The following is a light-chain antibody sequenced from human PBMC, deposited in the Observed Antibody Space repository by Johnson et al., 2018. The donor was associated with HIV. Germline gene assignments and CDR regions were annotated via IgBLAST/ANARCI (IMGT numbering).Light chain of an antibody. V-gene: IGLV1-51*01. CDR3: GTWGGV. CDR2: DNS. CDR1: RSNIGDNF. Sequence: QSVLTQPPSVSAAPGQKVTISCSGNRSNIGDNFVSWYQHLPGTAPKLLVYDNSKRPSGIPDRFSGSKSGTSATLGITGLQTGDEADYYCGTWGGVFGTGTKVTVL. J-gene: IGLJ1*01.